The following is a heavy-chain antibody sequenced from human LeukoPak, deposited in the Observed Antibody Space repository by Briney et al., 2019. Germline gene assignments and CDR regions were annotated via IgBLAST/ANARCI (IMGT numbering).Heavy chain of an antibody. CDR2: ISWNSGSI. V-gene: IGHV3-9*01. Sequence: GRSLRLSCAASGFTFDDYAMHWVRQAPGKGLEWVSGISWNSGSIGYADSVKGRFTISRDNAKNSLYLQMNSLRAEDTALYYCAKETSVSSQELDPWGQGTLVTVSS. CDR1: GFTFDDYA. CDR3: AKETSVSSQELDP. J-gene: IGHJ5*02. D-gene: IGHD5/OR15-5a*01.